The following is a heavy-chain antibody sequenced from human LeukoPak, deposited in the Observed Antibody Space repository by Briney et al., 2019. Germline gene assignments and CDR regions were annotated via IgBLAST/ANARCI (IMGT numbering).Heavy chain of an antibody. D-gene: IGHD2-15*01. Sequence: GGSLRLSCAASGFTFDDYSMHWVRQAPGKGLEWVSGISWNSGSIGYADSVKGRFTIYRDNAKNSLYLQMNSLRAEDTALYYCAKERSARFDYWGQGTLVTVSS. CDR1: GFTFDDYS. V-gene: IGHV3-9*01. CDR2: ISWNSGSI. J-gene: IGHJ4*02. CDR3: AKERSARFDY.